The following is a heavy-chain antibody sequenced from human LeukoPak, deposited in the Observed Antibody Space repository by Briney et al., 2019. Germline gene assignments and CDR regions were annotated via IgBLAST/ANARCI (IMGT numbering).Heavy chain of an antibody. V-gene: IGHV1-46*01. CDR3: ARDLEFGLVSFDY. CDR1: GYTFTSCY. Sequence: ASVKVSCKASGYTFTSCYIHWVRQATGQGLEWMGIINPSGGSTSYAQKFQGRVTSPRDTSTSTVYMQLSSLKSEDTAVYYCARDLEFGLVSFDYWGQGTLVTVSS. J-gene: IGHJ4*02. D-gene: IGHD3-3*01. CDR2: INPSGGST.